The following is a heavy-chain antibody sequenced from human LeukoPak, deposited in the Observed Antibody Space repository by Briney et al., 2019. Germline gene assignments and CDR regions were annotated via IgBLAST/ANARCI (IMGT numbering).Heavy chain of an antibody. Sequence: GGSLRLSCAASGFTFSSSDMHWVRQPTGKGLEWVSAIGTIGDTYYPGSVKGRFTISRDNSKNTLYLQMNSLRAEDTAVYYCARGGKWELLFDYWGQGTLVTVSS. D-gene: IGHD1-26*01. J-gene: IGHJ4*02. CDR3: ARGGKWELLFDY. V-gene: IGHV3-13*01. CDR1: GFTFSSSD. CDR2: IGTIGDT.